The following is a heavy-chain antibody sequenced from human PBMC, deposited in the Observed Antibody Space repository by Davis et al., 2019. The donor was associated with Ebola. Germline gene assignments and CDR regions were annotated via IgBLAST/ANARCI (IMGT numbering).Heavy chain of an antibody. CDR1: GFSFSRTD. J-gene: IGHJ6*03. V-gene: IGHV3-23*01. Sequence: GESLKTSCAASGFSFSRTDMNWFRQAPGRGPEWVSNINGGGGHTDYADSVKGRFTISRDNSKNSLYLQMRSLRAEDTAVYFCARGRAEAGLFYYYYYYMDVWGKGTTVTVSS. CDR3: ARGRAEAGLFYYYYYYMDV. D-gene: IGHD6-19*01. CDR2: INGGGGHT.